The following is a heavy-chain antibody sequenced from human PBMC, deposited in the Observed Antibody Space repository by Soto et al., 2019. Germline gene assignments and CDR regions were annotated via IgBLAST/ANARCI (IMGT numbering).Heavy chain of an antibody. J-gene: IGHJ5*02. CDR3: AREYSSSWYGKTGFDP. V-gene: IGHV1-8*01. Sequence: GASVKVSCKASGYTFTSYDINWVRQATGQGLEWMGWMNPNSGNTGYAQKFQGRVTMTRNTSISTAYMELSSLRSEDTAVYYCAREYSSSWYGKTGFDPWGQGTLVTVSS. CDR2: MNPNSGNT. CDR1: GYTFTSYD. D-gene: IGHD6-13*01.